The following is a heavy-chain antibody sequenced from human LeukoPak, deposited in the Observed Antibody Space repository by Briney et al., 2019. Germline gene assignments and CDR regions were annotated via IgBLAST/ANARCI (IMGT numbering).Heavy chain of an antibody. J-gene: IGHJ4*02. Sequence: GGSLRLSCAASGFSFSDSYTSWIRQAPGKGLGWVSYISSSGTTIHYADSVKGRFTISRDNAKNSLYLQMNSLRAEDTAVYYCARQMGTISYNFDYWGQGTLVTVSS. CDR2: ISSSGTTI. V-gene: IGHV3-11*01. CDR3: ARQMGTISYNFDY. D-gene: IGHD5-24*01. CDR1: GFSFSDSY.